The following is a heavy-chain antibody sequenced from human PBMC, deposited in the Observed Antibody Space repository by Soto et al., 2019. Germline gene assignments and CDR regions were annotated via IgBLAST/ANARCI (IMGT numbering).Heavy chain of an antibody. V-gene: IGHV1-18*04. CDR3: ARESVYSSGWYSGNWFDP. CDR1: GYTFTSYG. Sequence: GASVKVSCKASGYTFTSYGISWVRQAPGQGLEWMGWISAYNGNTNYAQKLQGRVTMTTDTSTSTAYMELRSLRSDDTAVYYCARESVYSSGWYSGNWFDPWGQGTLVTVSS. J-gene: IGHJ5*02. CDR2: ISAYNGNT. D-gene: IGHD6-19*01.